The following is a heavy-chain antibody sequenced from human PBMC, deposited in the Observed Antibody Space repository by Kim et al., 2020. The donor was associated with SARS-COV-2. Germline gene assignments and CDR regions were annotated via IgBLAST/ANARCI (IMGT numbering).Heavy chain of an antibody. CDR1: GDSVSSNSAA. Sequence: SQTLSLTCAISGDSVSSNSAAWNWIRQSPSRGLEWLGRTYYRSKWYNDYAVSVKSRITINPDTSKNQFSLQLNSVTPEDTAVYYCARAGIAARRYWGWFDPWGQGTLVTVSS. V-gene: IGHV6-1*01. D-gene: IGHD6-6*01. J-gene: IGHJ5*02. CDR3: ARAGIAARRYWGWFDP. CDR2: TYYRSKWYN.